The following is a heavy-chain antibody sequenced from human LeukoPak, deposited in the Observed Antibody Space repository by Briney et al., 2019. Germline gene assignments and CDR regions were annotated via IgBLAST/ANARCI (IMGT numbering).Heavy chain of an antibody. J-gene: IGHJ6*02. V-gene: IGHV3-66*01. Sequence: GGSLRLSCAASGFTVSSNYMSWVRQAPGKGLEWVSVIYSGGSTYYADSEKGRFTISRDNSKNTLYLQMNSLRAEDTAVYYCARDNGGYYYYYYGMDVWGQGTTVTVSS. D-gene: IGHD3-10*01. CDR2: IYSGGST. CDR3: ARDNGGYYYYYYGMDV. CDR1: GFTVSSNY.